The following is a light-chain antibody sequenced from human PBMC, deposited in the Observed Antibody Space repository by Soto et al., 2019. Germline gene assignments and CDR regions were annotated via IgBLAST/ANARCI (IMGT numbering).Light chain of an antibody. Sequence: DIVLTQSPGTLSLSPGDRATLSCRTSRFVSNYYVAWYQQRPGQAPRLLIYAASSRATDLPDRFSGSGSGTDFTLTISRLEPEDFAVYYCQHYADSPPVFTFGPGTKVEI. CDR2: AAS. CDR1: RFVSNYY. J-gene: IGKJ3*01. CDR3: QHYADSPPVFT. V-gene: IGKV3-20*01.